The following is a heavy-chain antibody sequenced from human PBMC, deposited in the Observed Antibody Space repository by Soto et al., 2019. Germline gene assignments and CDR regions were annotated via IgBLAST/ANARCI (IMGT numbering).Heavy chain of an antibody. CDR2: IYYSGST. CDR3: AREGYRYGSFSFDH. J-gene: IGHJ5*02. D-gene: IGHD5-18*01. CDR1: GGSISSGGYY. Sequence: PSETLSLTCTVSGGSISSGGYYWSWIRQHPGKGLEWIGYIYYSGSTYYNPSLKSRVTISVDTSKNQFSLKLSSVTAADTAMYYCAREGYRYGSFSFDHWGQGTLVTVSS. V-gene: IGHV4-31*03.